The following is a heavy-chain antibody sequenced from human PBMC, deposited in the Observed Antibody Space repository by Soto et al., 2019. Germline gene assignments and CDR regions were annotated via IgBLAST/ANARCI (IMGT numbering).Heavy chain of an antibody. CDR3: VRDLSAYNWFDL. CDR2: ISGDRSYI. V-gene: IGHV3-21*01. J-gene: IGHJ5*01. Sequence: EVQLVESGGGPVKSGGSLRLSCAASGFYFASYTMNWVRQAPGKGLEWVSSISGDRSYIYYADSVKGRFTISRDNAKNSLFLQMNSLRVEDTAVYYCVRDLSAYNWFDLWGPGTLVTVSS. CDR1: GFYFASYT.